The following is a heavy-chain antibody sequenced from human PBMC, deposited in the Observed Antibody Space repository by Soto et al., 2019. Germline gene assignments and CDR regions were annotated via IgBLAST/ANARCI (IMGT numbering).Heavy chain of an antibody. CDR1: GGSFSGYY. V-gene: IGHV4-34*01. D-gene: IGHD2-2*02. CDR2: INHSGST. J-gene: IGHJ6*02. Sequence: NPSETLSLTCAVYGGSFSGYYWSWIRQPPGKGLEWIGEINHSGSTNYNPSLKSRVTISVDTSKNQFSLKLSSVTAADTAVYYCARGRRCSSTSCYTGYYYYYGMDVWGLGTTVTVSS. CDR3: ARGRRCSSTSCYTGYYYYYGMDV.